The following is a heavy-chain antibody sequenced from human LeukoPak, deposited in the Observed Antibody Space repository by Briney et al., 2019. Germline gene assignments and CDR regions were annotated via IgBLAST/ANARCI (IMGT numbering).Heavy chain of an antibody. CDR3: ARVKYCSSTSCYASFYYGMDV. CDR2: ISAYNGNT. Sequence: ASVKVSCKASGYTFTSYGISWERQAPGQGLEWMGWISAYNGNTNYAQKLQGRVTMTTDTSTSTAYMELRSLRSDDTAVYYCARVKYCSSTSCYASFYYGMDVWGKGTTVTVSS. D-gene: IGHD2-2*01. CDR1: GYTFTSYG. V-gene: IGHV1-18*04. J-gene: IGHJ6*04.